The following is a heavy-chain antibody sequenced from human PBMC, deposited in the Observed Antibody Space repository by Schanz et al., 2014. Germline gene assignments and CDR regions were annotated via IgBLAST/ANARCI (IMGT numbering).Heavy chain of an antibody. V-gene: IGHV3-33*08. D-gene: IGHD3-22*01. CDR3: VRACYETTGYYHLESWVGDYFDS. J-gene: IGHJ4*02. CDR2: ILYDGSKT. CDR1: GFSFSTYA. Sequence: QVQLVESGGGVVQPGRSLRLSCAASGFSFSTYAMHWVRQAPGKGLEWVAVILYDGSKTYYADSVKGRFTISRDNSKNMVYLQMNSLRAEDTAVYYCVRACYETTGYYHLESWVGDYFDSWGQGALVTVSS.